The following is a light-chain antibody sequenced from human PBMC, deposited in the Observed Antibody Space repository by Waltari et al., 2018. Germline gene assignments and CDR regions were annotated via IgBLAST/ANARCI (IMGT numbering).Light chain of an antibody. V-gene: IGLV2-8*01. J-gene: IGLJ3*02. CDR1: SSDVGGYNY. CDR3: SSYAGSNNYWV. CDR2: EVT. Sequence: QSALTQPPPASGSPGQSVTISCTGTSSDVGGYNYVSWYQQYPGRAPKLMIYEVTKRPSGVPDRFSGSKSGNTASLTVSGLQADDEADYYCSSYAGSNNYWVFGGGTTLTVL.